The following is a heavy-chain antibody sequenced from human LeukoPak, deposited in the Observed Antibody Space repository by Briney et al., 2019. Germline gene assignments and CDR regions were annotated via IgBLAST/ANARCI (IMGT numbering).Heavy chain of an antibody. V-gene: IGHV3-21*01. J-gene: IGHJ4*02. CDR1: GFTFSSYG. Sequence: PGGTLRLSCAASGFTFSSYGMSWVRQAPGKGLEWVSSISSSSSYIYYADSVKGRFTISRDNAKSSLYLQMNSLRAEDTAVYYCARDPATLGLSLDYWGQGTLVTVSS. CDR3: ARDPATLGLSLDY. D-gene: IGHD3-22*01. CDR2: ISSSSSYI.